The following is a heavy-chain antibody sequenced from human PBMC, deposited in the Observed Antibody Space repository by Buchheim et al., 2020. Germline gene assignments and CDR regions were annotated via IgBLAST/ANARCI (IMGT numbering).Heavy chain of an antibody. J-gene: IGHJ4*02. CDR3: ARGGGWILDY. CDR2: IKEDGSDK. Sequence: EVQLVESGGGLVQPGGSLRLSCAASGFTFSSYEMNWVRQAPGKGLEWVAIIKEDGSDKYYVDSVKGRFTISKDNAKNSLYLQMDSLRAEDTAVYYCARGGGWILDYWGQGT. D-gene: IGHD5-18*01. V-gene: IGHV3-7*01. CDR1: GFTFSSYE.